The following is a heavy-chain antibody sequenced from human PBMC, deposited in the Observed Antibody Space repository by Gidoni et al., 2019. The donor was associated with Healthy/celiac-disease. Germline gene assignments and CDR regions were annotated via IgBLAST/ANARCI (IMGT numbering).Heavy chain of an antibody. CDR1: GYTFTSYY. D-gene: IGHD2-15*01. J-gene: IGHJ4*02. CDR2: INPSGGST. CDR3: ARSLVAATGEYYFDY. Sequence: QVQLVQSGAEVKKPGASVKVSCKASGYTFTSYYMHWVRQAPGQGLEWMGIINPSGGSTSYAQKFQGRVTMTRDTSTSTVYMELSSLRSEDTAVYYCARSLVAATGEYYFDYWGQGTLVTVSS. V-gene: IGHV1-46*01.